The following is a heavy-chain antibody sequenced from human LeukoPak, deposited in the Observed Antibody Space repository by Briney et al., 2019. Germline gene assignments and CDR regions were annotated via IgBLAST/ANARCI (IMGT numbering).Heavy chain of an antibody. Sequence: GGSLRLSCAASGFIASTFWMHWVRQAPGKGLVWVARINVEGDYIDYAESVKGRFTISRDSAKNSLYLQMNSLRPEDTGVYYCARDLTGPYDHWGQGTLVTVSS. CDR1: GFIASTFW. CDR2: INVEGDYI. V-gene: IGHV3-74*01. J-gene: IGHJ4*02. CDR3: ARDLTGPYDH. D-gene: IGHD3-22*01.